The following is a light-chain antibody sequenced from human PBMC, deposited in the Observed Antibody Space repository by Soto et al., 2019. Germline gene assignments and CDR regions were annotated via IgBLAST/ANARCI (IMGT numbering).Light chain of an antibody. Sequence: DIQMTPSPSSLSESLGDRVTSTSRASQGIGVYLAWFQQKPGNVPRLLIYAASSLQSGVPSRFSGSGSGTDFTLTISSLQPEDVATYYCRKYNSAPLTFGGGTKVDIK. CDR3: RKYNSAPLT. CDR2: AAS. CDR1: QGIGVY. V-gene: IGKV1-27*01. J-gene: IGKJ4*01.